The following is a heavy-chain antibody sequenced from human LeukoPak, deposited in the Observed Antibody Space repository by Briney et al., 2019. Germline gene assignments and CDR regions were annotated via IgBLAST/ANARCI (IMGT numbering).Heavy chain of an antibody. CDR3: ARGTTVTTGGY. D-gene: IGHD4-17*01. V-gene: IGHV4-38-2*02. CDR2: IYQSGST. Sequence: SETLSLTCSVSGYSISSGYYWGWIRQPPGKGLEWIGSIYQSGSTNYNPSLKSRVTILLDTSKNQFSLKLTSVTAADTAVYYCARGTTVTTGGYWGQGTLVTVSS. J-gene: IGHJ4*02. CDR1: GYSISSGYY.